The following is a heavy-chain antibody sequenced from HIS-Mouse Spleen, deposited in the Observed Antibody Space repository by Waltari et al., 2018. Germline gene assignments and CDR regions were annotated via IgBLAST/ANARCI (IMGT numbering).Heavy chain of an antibody. D-gene: IGHD2-2*01. CDR1: GYTFTGYY. J-gene: IGHJ6*02. CDR3: ARGRRVDIVVVPAAIREYYYYGMDV. V-gene: IGHV1-2*02. CDR2: INPNSGGT. Sequence: QVQLVQSGAEVKKPGASVKVTCKASGYTFTGYYMHWVRQAPGQGLEWMGWINPNSGGTNYAHKCQGRVTMTRDTSISTAYMELSRLRSGDTAVYYCARGRRVDIVVVPAAIREYYYYGMDVWGQGTTVTVSS.